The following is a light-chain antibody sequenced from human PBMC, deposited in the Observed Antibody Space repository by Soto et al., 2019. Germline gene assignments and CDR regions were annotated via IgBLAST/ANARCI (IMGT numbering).Light chain of an antibody. V-gene: IGLV1-36*01. Sequence: VLTXPPSVSEAPRQRVTISCSGSSSNNETNAVTWYQQLPGKAPELLIYYDDLLPSGVSDRFSDSKSGTSASLAISGFQSEDEADYYCAAWDDSLNAYVFGTGTKVTVL. CDR2: YDD. CDR1: SSNNETNA. CDR3: AAWDDSLNAYV. J-gene: IGLJ1*01.